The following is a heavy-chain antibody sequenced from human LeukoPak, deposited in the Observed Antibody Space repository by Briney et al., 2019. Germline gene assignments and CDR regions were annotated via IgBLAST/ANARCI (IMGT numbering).Heavy chain of an antibody. D-gene: IGHD3-22*01. J-gene: IGHJ5*02. V-gene: IGHV4-31*03. CDR1: GGSITINGYY. CDR2: IFHSGRA. Sequence: SETLSLTCTVSGGSITINGYYWTWIRRHPGKGLEWIGYIFHSGRAYYNPSLTSRATISVDTSKNQFSLSLRSVTAADTALYYCAKYSSGYYHALTWGQGALVTAAS. CDR3: AKYSSGYYHALT.